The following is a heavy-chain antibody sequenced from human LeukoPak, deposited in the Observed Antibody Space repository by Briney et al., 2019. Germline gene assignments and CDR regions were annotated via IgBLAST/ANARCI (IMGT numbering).Heavy chain of an antibody. CDR1: GFTFSSFY. D-gene: IGHD3-10*01. CDR2: INRDGSVE. CDR3: AVAMGSYFDS. V-gene: IGHV3-7*01. Sequence: PGGSLRLSCAASGFTFSSFYMGWVRQAPGKGLEWVAKINRDGSVEDYVDSLKGRFTISRDNAQNSLYLQMNGLRAEDTSVYFCAVAMGSYFDSWGQGTLVTVSS. J-gene: IGHJ4*02.